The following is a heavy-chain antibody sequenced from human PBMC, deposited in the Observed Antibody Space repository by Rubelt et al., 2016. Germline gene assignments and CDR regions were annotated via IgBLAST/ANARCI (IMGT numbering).Heavy chain of an antibody. D-gene: IGHD5-18*01. CDR3: ARESYSYGYLDY. V-gene: IGHV3-33*08. CDR1: GFTFSSYW. CDR2: IWYDGSNK. Sequence: GGGLVQPGGSLRLSCAASGFTFSSYWMHWVRQAPGKGLVWVAVIWYDGSNKYYADSVKGRFTISRDNSKNTLYLQMNSLRAEDTAVYYCARESYSYGYLDYWGQGTLITVSS. J-gene: IGHJ4*02.